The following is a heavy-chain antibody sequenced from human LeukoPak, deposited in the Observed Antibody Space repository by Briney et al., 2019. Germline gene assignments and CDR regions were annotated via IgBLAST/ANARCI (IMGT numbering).Heavy chain of an antibody. V-gene: IGHV4-39*07. CDR3: ARELEYNWNPPYMDV. Sequence: SETLSLTCTVSGGSISSSSYYWGWIRQPPGKGLEWIGSIYYSGSTYYNPSLKSRVTISVDTSKNQFSLKLSSVTAADTAVYYCARELEYNWNPPYMDVWGKGTTVTVSS. CDR2: IYYSGST. CDR1: GGSISSSSYY. J-gene: IGHJ6*03. D-gene: IGHD1-20*01.